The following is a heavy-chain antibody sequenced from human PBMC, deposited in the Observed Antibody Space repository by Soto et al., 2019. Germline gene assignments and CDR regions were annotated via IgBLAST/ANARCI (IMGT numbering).Heavy chain of an antibody. D-gene: IGHD6-19*01. J-gene: IGHJ6*02. CDR1: GYTFTSYD. V-gene: IGHV1-8*01. Sequence: ASVKVSCKASGYTFTSYDINWVRQATGQGLEWMGWMNPNSGNTGYAQKFQGRVTMTRNTSISTAYMELSSLRSEDTAVYYCVREGLLNSSGWYGGIYYYGMDVWGQGTTVTVSS. CDR3: VREGLLNSSGWYGGIYYYGMDV. CDR2: MNPNSGNT.